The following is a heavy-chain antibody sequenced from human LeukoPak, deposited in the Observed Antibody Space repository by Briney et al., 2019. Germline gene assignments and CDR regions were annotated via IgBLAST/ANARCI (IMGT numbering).Heavy chain of an antibody. J-gene: IGHJ4*02. Sequence: GGSLRLSCAASGFTFSSYWMSWVRQAPGKGLEWVANIKQDGSEKYYVDSVKGRFTISRDNAKNSLYLQMNSLRAEDTAVYYCARGRVGYSGYELDYWGQGTLVTVSS. D-gene: IGHD5-12*01. V-gene: IGHV3-7*03. CDR1: GFTFSSYW. CDR2: IKQDGSEK. CDR3: ARGRVGYSGYELDY.